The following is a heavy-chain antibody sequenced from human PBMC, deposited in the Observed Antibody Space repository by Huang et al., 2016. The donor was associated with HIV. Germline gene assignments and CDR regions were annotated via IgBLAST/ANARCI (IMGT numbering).Heavy chain of an antibody. J-gene: IGHJ3*02. D-gene: IGHD3-16*01. CDR2: SSWNMGSM. CDR3: AKTGGGKYWGDAFDI. V-gene: IGHV3-9*01. CDR1: VFTCEHYG. Sequence: EVQLVESGGGLVQPGRSLRLSCAASVFTCEHYGMHCVRQAPGMGSEWVSGSSWNMGSMGYADSVKGRFTIARDNAKNSLYLQRNSLRAEDTALYYCAKTGGGKYWGDAFDIWGQGTMVTVSS.